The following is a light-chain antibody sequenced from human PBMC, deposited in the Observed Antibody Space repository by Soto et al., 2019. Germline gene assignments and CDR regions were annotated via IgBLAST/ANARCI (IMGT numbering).Light chain of an antibody. CDR2: HST. V-gene: IGLV1-40*01. CDR1: SSNIGAGYD. Sequence: QSVLTQPPSVSGAPGQRITISCTGSSSNIGAGYDVHWYQQLPGTAPKLLIYHSTNRPSGVPDRFSASKSGTSASLAITGLQAEDEADYYCSSYTSDSTFLVFGGGTKLTVL. CDR3: SSYTSDSTFLV. J-gene: IGLJ2*01.